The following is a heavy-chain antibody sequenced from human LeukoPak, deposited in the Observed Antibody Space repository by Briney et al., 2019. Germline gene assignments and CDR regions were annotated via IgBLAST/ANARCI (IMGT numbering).Heavy chain of an antibody. D-gene: IGHD3-16*02. CDR3: ARDTVDGPFVISLDL. CDR2: INSADNVE. Sequence: GGSLRLSCAASGFSLRSSEMNWVRQAPGKGPEWVAHINSADNVEYYTDSVRGRFTMSRDNAKDLLYLQMNSLRDEDTAVYYCARDTVDGPFVISLDLWGQGVLVTVSS. V-gene: IGHV3-48*03. CDR1: GFSLRSSE. J-gene: IGHJ5*02.